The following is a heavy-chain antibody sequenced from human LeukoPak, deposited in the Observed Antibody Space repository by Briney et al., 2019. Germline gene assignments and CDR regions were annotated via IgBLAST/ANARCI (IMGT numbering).Heavy chain of an antibody. CDR1: GFTTSNSH. J-gene: IGHJ4*01. CDR2: IYSAGST. V-gene: IGHV3-53*01. CDR3: AEKLVAPAGPFDS. D-gene: IGHD6-25*01. Sequence: GGSLRLSCVASGFTTSNSHMSWVRQAPGKGLEWVSLIYSAGSTYYADSVKGRFTISRDNAKNTLYLQMNSLRTEDTAVYYCAEKLVAPAGPFDSWGQGALVIVSS.